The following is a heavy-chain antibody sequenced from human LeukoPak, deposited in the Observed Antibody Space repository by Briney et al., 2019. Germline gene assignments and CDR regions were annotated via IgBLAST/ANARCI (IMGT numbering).Heavy chain of an antibody. CDR1: DDFISDYY. CDR3: ARDLDYDFWSGSFDP. J-gene: IGHJ5*02. V-gene: IGHV4-59*01. D-gene: IGHD3-3*01. CDR2: FHNSGTS. Sequence: PSETLSLTCTVSDDFISDYYRGWIRQPPGKGLEWIRYFHNSGTSTYNPSLKSRVTISADTSKNQFSLKLSSVTAADTAVYYCARDLDYDFWSGSFDPWGQGTLVTVSS.